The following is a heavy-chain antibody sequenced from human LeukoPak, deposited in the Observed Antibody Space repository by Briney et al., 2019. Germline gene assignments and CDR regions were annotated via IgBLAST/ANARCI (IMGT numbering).Heavy chain of an antibody. J-gene: IGHJ6*02. CDR3: ARRYDFWSGYYSYGMDV. Sequence: SETLSLTCAVYGGSFSGYYWSWIRQPPGKGLEWIGEINHSGSTNYNPSLKSRVTISVDTSKNQFSLKLGSVTAADTAVYYCARRYDFWSGYYSYGMDVWGQGTTVTVSS. D-gene: IGHD3-3*01. V-gene: IGHV4-34*01. CDR2: INHSGST. CDR1: GGSFSGYY.